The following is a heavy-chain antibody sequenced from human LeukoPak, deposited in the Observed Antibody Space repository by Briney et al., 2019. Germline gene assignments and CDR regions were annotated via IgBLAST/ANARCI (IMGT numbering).Heavy chain of an antibody. CDR1: GYSISSGHY. CDR3: ARGPAGYN. Sequence: PSETLSLTCAVSGYSISSGHYWAWIRQPPGKGLEWVAAIYHSGSTYYKPSLKTRLTISMDTSKNQFSLRLTSVTAADTAVYYCARGPAGYNWGQGTLVTVSS. CDR2: IYHSGST. V-gene: IGHV4-38-2*01. J-gene: IGHJ4*02. D-gene: IGHD1-1*01.